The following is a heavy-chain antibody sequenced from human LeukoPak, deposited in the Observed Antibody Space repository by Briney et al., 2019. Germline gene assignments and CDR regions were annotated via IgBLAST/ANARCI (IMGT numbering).Heavy chain of an antibody. CDR3: ARDFVYSGYDSNNWFDP. CDR2: INPNSGGT. V-gene: IGHV1-2*02. J-gene: IGHJ5*02. CDR1: GYTFTGYY. Sequence: ASVKVSCKASGYTFTGYYMYWVRQAPGQGLEWMGWINPNSGGTNYAQKFQGRVTMTRDTSISTAYVELSRLRSDDTAVYYCARDFVYSGYDSNNWFDPWGQGTLVTVSS. D-gene: IGHD5-12*01.